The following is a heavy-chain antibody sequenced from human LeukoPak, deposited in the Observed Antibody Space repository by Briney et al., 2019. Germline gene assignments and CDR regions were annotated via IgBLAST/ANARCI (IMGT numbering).Heavy chain of an antibody. Sequence: SETLSLTCTVYGDSVSSSSYFWGWIRQPPGKGREWIGSIYYSGSTFYNPSLKSRVTISVDTSKNQFSLKLSSVTAADTAVYYCARDLGSSWYYGMDVWGQGTTVTVSS. CDR2: IYYSGST. J-gene: IGHJ6*02. V-gene: IGHV4-39*07. CDR3: ARDLGSSWYYGMDV. D-gene: IGHD6-13*01. CDR1: GDSVSSSSYF.